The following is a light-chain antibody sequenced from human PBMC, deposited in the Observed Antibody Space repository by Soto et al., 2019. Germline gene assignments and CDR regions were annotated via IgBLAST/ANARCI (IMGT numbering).Light chain of an antibody. CDR2: DVS. CDR1: SSDVGGYNY. J-gene: IGLJ1*01. CDR3: CSYAGSFYV. V-gene: IGLV2-11*01. Sequence: SVLTEPLSVSGSPGQSVTISCTGTSSDVGGYNYVSWYQQHPGKAPKLMIYDVSKRPSGVPDRFSGSKSGNTASLTISGLQAEDEADYYCCSYAGSFYVFGTGTKVTVL.